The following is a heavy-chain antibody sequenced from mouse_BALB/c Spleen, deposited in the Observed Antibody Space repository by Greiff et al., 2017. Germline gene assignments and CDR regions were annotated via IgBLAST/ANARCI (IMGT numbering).Heavy chain of an antibody. D-gene: IGHD2-1*01. CDR1: GFTFSDFY. CDR2: SRHKANDDTT. J-gene: IGHJ4*01. CDR3: DRDADGNPPYYAMDY. V-gene: IGHV7-1*02. Sequence: EVKVVESGGGLVQPGGSLRLSCATSGFTFSDFYMEWVRQPPGKRLEWIAASRHKANDDTTEYSASVKGRFIVSRDTAQSILYLQMNALRAEDTAIYYCDRDADGNPPYYAMDYWGQGTSVTVSS.